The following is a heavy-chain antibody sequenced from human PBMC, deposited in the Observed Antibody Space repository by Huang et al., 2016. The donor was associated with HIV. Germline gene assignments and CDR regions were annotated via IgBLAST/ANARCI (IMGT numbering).Heavy chain of an antibody. CDR3: AKDNRANYYGSGSYFDY. J-gene: IGHJ4*02. D-gene: IGHD3-10*01. CDR2: ISWNSGSI. CDR1: GFTFDYYA. V-gene: IGHV3-9*01. Sequence: EVQLVESGVGLVQPGRSLRLSCAASGFTFDYYAMHWVRQAPGKGLDWVSGISWNSGSIGYADSVKGLFTISRDNAKNSLYLQMNSLRAEDTALYYCAKDNRANYYGSGSYFDYWGQGTLVTVSS.